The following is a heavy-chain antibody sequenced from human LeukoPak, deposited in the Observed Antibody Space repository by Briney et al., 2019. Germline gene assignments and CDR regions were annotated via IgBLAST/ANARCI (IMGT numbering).Heavy chain of an antibody. J-gene: IGHJ4*02. D-gene: IGHD3-22*01. CDR2: IIPIFGTA. CDR3: ARDRAPRRNEYYYDSSGYYYFDY. CDR1: GGTFSSYA. Sequence: SVKVSCKASGGTFSSYAISWVRQAPGQGLEWMGGIIPIFGTANYAQKFQGRVTITADESTSTAYMELSSLRSEDTAVYYCARDRAPRRNEYYYDSSGYYYFDYWGQGTLVTVSS. V-gene: IGHV1-69*13.